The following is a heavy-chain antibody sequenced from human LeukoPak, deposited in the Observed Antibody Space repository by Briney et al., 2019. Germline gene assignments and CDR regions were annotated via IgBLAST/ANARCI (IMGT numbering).Heavy chain of an antibody. D-gene: IGHD6-13*01. CDR1: GGSISSYY. CDR3: ARVLGRDSSSWLYNWFDP. CDR2: IYYSGST. Sequence: SETLSLTCTVSGGSISSYYWSWIRQPPGKGLEWIGYIYYSGSTNYNPSLKSRVTISVDTSKNQFSLKLSSVTAADTAVYYCARVLGRDSSSWLYNWFDPWGQGTLVTVSS. J-gene: IGHJ5*02. V-gene: IGHV4-59*12.